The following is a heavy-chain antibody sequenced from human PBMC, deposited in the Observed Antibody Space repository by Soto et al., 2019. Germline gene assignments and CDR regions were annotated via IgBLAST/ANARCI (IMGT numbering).Heavy chain of an antibody. D-gene: IGHD5-12*01. CDR2: VIGSGGGT. Sequence: GGSLRLSCAASGFIFSNYIMAWVRQAPGKGLEWVSRVIGSGGGTFYADSVKGRFTISRDNSQNTLYLQMNSLRAEDTAVYYCAKISPKSGVDYWGQGTMVTVSS. V-gene: IGHV3-23*01. CDR3: AKISPKSGVDY. CDR1: GFIFSNYI. J-gene: IGHJ4*02.